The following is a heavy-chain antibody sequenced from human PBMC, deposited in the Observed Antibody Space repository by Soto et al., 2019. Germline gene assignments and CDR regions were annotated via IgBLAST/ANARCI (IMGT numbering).Heavy chain of an antibody. CDR3: AGGPPLGAPQYSSSSSYGMDV. J-gene: IGHJ6*02. D-gene: IGHD6-6*01. CDR2: ISSSGSTI. Sequence: GGSLRLSCAASGFTFSSYEMNWVRPAPGKGLEWVSYISSSGSTIYYADSVKGRFTISRDNAKNSLYLQMSSLRAEDTAVYYCAGGPPLGAPQYSSSSSYGMDVWGQGTTVTVSS. CDR1: GFTFSSYE. V-gene: IGHV3-48*03.